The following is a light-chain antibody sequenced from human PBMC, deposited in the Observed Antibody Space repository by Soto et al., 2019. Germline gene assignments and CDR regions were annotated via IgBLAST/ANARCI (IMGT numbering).Light chain of an antibody. J-gene: IGLJ2*01. CDR1: SSDVGSYNF. Sequence: QSALTQPPSASGSPGQSVTISCTGTSSDVGSYNFVSWYQQHPGKAPKLVIYEVSERPSGVPDRFSGSKSGNAASLTVSGLRAEDEADYYCSSHAGSITLFGGGTKLTVL. V-gene: IGLV2-8*01. CDR3: SSHAGSITL. CDR2: EVS.